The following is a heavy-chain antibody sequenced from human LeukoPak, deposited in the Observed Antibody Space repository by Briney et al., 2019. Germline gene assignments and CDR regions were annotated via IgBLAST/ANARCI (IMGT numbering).Heavy chain of an antibody. CDR3: ARRVPYDSGNYYNPLGY. V-gene: IGHV1-69*13. D-gene: IGHD3-10*01. CDR2: IIPIFGTA. Sequence: GASVKVSCKASGGTFSSYAISWVRQAPGQGLEWMGGIIPIFGTANYAQKFQGRVTITADESTSTAYMELSSLRSEDTGVYYCARRVPYDSGNYYNPLGYWGQGTLVTVSS. J-gene: IGHJ4*02. CDR1: GGTFSSYA.